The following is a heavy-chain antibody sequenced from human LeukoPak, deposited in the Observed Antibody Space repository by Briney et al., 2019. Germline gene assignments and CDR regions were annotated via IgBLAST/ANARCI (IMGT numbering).Heavy chain of an antibody. CDR2: ISSSSSTI. Sequence: GGSLRLSCAASGFTFSSYSMNWVRQAPGKGLEWVSYISSSSSTIYYADSVKGRFAISRDNAKNSLYLQMNSLRAEDTAVYYCASLEYYYGSGNYYWGQGTLVTVSS. D-gene: IGHD3-10*01. CDR1: GFTFSSYS. CDR3: ASLEYYYGSGNYY. V-gene: IGHV3-48*01. J-gene: IGHJ4*02.